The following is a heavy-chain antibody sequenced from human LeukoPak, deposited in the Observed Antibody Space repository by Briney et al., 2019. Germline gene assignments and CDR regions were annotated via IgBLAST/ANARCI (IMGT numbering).Heavy chain of an antibody. J-gene: IGHJ5*02. V-gene: IGHV1-18*01. CDR2: ITTYNGNT. D-gene: IGHD3-9*01. CDR3: ARVLTENWFDP. CDR1: GYTFSSYG. Sequence: GASVKVSCKASGYTFSSYGLSWVRQAPGQGLEWMGRITTYNGNTKYAQNLQGRVTMTTDTSTSTAYMELRSLRSDDTAVYYCARVLTENWFDPCGQGTLVTVSS.